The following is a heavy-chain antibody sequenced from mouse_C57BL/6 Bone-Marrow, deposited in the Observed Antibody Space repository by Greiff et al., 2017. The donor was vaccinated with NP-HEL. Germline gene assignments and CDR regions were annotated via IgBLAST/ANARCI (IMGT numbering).Heavy chain of an antibody. V-gene: IGHV5-4*03. J-gene: IGHJ2*01. CDR1: GFTFSSYA. Sequence: EVKVVESGGGLVKPGGSLKLSCAASGFTFSSYAMSWVRQTPEKRLEWVATISDGGSYTYYPDNVKGRFTISRDNAKNNLYLQMSHLKSEDTAMYYCARNYYGSSSSFDYWGQGTTLTVSS. CDR2: ISDGGSYT. D-gene: IGHD1-1*01. CDR3: ARNYYGSSSSFDY.